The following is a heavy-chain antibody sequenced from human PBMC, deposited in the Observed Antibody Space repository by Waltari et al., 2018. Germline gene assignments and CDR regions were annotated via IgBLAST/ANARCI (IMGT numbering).Heavy chain of an antibody. CDR2: IYHSGRT. V-gene: IGHV4-38-2*01. D-gene: IGHD2-21*02. CDR3: ARVSPNCGGDCYLLDY. CDR1: GYSISSGYY. Sequence: QVQLQESGPGLVKPSETLSLTCAVSGYSISSGYYWGWIRQPPGKGLEWIGSIYHSGRTYYNPSLKSRVTISVETSKNQFSLKLSSVTAADTAVYYCARVSPNCGGDCYLLDYWGQGTLVTVSS. J-gene: IGHJ4*02.